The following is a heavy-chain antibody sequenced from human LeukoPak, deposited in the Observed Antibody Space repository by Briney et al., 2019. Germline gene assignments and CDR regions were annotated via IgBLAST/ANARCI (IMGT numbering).Heavy chain of an antibody. CDR3: ARGGRFLEWLLDAFDI. CDR2: ISSSGSTI. V-gene: IGHV3-11*01. CDR1: GFTVSSNY. D-gene: IGHD3-3*01. J-gene: IGHJ3*02. Sequence: PGGSLRLSCAASGFTVSSNYMSWVRQAPGKGLEWVSYISSSGSTIYYADSVKGRFTISRDNAKNSLYLQMNSLRAEDTAVYYCARGGRFLEWLLDAFDIWGQGTMVTVSS.